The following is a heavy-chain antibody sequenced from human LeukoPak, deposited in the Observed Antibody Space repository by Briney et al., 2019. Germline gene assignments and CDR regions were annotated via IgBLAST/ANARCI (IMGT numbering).Heavy chain of an antibody. D-gene: IGHD4-17*01. Sequence: SETLSLTCTVSGGSISSSSYYWGWIRQPPGKGLEWIGSIYYSGSTYYNPSLKSRVTISVDTSKNQFSLKLSSVTAADTAVYYCARKPSTVTVFFFGYYFDYWGQGTLVTVSS. V-gene: IGHV4-39*07. CDR1: GGSISSSSYY. J-gene: IGHJ4*02. CDR3: ARKPSTVTVFFFGYYFDY. CDR2: IYYSGST.